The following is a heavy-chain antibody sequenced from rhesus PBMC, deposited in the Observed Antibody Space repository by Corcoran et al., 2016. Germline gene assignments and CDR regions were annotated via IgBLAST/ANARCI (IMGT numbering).Heavy chain of an antibody. CDR2: INSGGGST. CDR1: GFIFSSYG. CDR3: AKRAYYYSGSYYFDY. V-gene: IGHV3S5*01. Sequence: EVQLVETGGGLVQPGGSLKLSCAVSGFIFSSYGMSWVRQAPGKGLEWVSVINSGGGSTYYPDPVKCRFTISRDNSKNTLYLQMNSLRPDDTAVYYCAKRAYYYSGSYYFDYWGQGVLVTVSS. J-gene: IGHJ4*01. D-gene: IGHD3-16*01.